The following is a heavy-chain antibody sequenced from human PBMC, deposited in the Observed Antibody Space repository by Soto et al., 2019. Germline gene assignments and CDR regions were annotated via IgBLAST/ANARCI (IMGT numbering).Heavy chain of an antibody. CDR1: GFTFSSYE. J-gene: IGHJ6*02. V-gene: IGHV3-48*03. CDR3: ATVYPSYIAVAGTFRAYYYYGMDV. CDR2: ISSSGSTI. D-gene: IGHD6-19*01. Sequence: EVQLVESGGGLVQPGGSLRLSCAASGFTFSSYEMNWVRQAPGKGLEWVSYISSSGSTIYYADSVKGRFTISRDNSKNSLYLQMNSLRDEDSAVYYCATVYPSYIAVAGTFRAYYYYGMDVWGQGTTVTVSS.